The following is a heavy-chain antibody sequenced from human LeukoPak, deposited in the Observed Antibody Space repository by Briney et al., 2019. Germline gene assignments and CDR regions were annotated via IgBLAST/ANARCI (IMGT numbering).Heavy chain of an antibody. CDR1: GYTFTGYY. D-gene: IGHD2-2*01. CDR3: ARDRCSSTSCYVFDP. V-gene: IGHV1-2*02. J-gene: IGHJ5*02. CDR2: INPNSGGT. Sequence: GASVKVSCKASGYTFTGYYMHWVRQAPGQGLEWLGCINPNSGGTNYAQKFQGRVTMTRDTSISTAYMELSRLRSDDTAVYYCARDRCSSTSCYVFDPWGQGTLVTVSS.